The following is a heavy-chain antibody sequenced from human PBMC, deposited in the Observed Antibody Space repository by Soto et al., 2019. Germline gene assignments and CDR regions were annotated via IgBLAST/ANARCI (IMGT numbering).Heavy chain of an antibody. CDR1: GFIFTNYA. J-gene: IGHJ3*01. V-gene: IGHV3-23*01. CDR3: VREGRGSFDF. CDR2: IGGRGNSA. Sequence: GGSLRLSCAASGFIFTNYAMNWVRQAPGKGLEWVSVIGGRGNSAYYADSVQGRFTISRDNSKNTLSLQMSSLTADDTAIYYCVREGRGSFDFWGRGTMATVS. D-gene: IGHD5-12*01.